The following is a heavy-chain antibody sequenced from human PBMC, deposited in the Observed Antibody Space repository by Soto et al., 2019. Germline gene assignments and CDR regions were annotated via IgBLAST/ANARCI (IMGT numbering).Heavy chain of an antibody. CDR3: ATRSPAFDF. CDR1: GYTFTSYD. Sequence: SVKVSCKTSGYTFTSYDVAWVRQAPGQGLEKMGWISTSKGETTYAQKFQGRVTMTTDTSTSTAYMELRSLRSDDTAVYYCATRSPAFDFWGQGTLVTVSS. J-gene: IGHJ4*02. CDR2: ISTSKGET. V-gene: IGHV1-18*01.